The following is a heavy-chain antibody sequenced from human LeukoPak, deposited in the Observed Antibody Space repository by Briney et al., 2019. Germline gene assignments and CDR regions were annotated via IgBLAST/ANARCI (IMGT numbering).Heavy chain of an antibody. Sequence: GSLRLSCAASGFTFSSYAMSWVRQAPGKGPEWVANIKQDGSEIYYVDSVKGRFFISRDNAKNSLYLHLNSLRSEDTALYYCVKDMHRSSWPGDTPSNWFDSWGQGTLVTVSS. J-gene: IGHJ5*01. CDR1: GFTFSSYA. CDR3: VKDMHRSSWPGDTPSNWFDS. D-gene: IGHD6-13*01. V-gene: IGHV3-7*03. CDR2: IKQDGSEI.